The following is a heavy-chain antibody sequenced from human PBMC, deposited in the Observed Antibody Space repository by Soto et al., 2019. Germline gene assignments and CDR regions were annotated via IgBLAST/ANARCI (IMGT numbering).Heavy chain of an antibody. CDR1: GFTFSSYA. J-gene: IGHJ4*01. Sequence: PGLSCATSGFTFSSYAMSWVRQAPGKGLERVSESSGNGAAASYADTVRGRFTISRDNSKDTLILQMNSLRADDTAAYYCGKERRFSGWFVCSYWGHGILVTVSS. V-gene: IGHV3-23*01. CDR3: GKERRFSGWFVCSY. CDR2: SSGNGAAA. D-gene: IGHD6-19*01.